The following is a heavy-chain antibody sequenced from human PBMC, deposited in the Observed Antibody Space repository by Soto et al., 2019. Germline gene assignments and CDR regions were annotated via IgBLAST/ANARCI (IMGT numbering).Heavy chain of an antibody. CDR2: IYYSGST. D-gene: IGHD4-17*01. CDR3: ARDDYGDYGYYYYGMDV. Sequence: ETLSLTCTVSGGSVSSGSYYWSWIRQPPGKGLEWIGYIYYSGSTNYNPSLKSRVTISVDTSKNQFSLKLSSVTAADTAVYYCARDDYGDYGYYYYGMDVWGQGTTVTVSS. CDR1: GGSVSSGSYY. V-gene: IGHV4-61*01. J-gene: IGHJ6*02.